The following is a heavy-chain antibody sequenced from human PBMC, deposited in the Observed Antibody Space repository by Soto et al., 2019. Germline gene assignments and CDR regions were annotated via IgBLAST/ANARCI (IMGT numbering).Heavy chain of an antibody. CDR1: GGSISNYY. D-gene: IGHD3-22*01. V-gene: IGHV4-59*01. Sequence: KTSETLSLTCTVSGGSISNYYWSWIRQPPGNELEWIAYTNYNGNTNYNPSLKSRVTISVDTSKKQFSLTLTSVTAEDTAVYYCATGRRYYYDDTGPFYFEHWGQGTLVTVSS. CDR3: ATGRRYYYDDTGPFYFEH. CDR2: TNYNGNT. J-gene: IGHJ4*02.